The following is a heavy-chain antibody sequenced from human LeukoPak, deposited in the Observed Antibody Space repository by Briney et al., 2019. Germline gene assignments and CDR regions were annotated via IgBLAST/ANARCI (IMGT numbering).Heavy chain of an antibody. D-gene: IGHD1-1*01. CDR1: GFTFSDYN. V-gene: IGHV3-21*01. CDR3: ARDPYNGAYSEGYYYYYMDV. J-gene: IGHJ6*03. CDR2: ISSGSSYR. Sequence: PGGSLRLSCAASGFTFSDYNLDWVRQAPGKGLEWVSSISSGSSYRYYADSVKGRFTISRDNAKNSLYLQMNSLRVEDTAIYYCARDPYNGAYSEGYYYYYMDVWGKGTTVTVSS.